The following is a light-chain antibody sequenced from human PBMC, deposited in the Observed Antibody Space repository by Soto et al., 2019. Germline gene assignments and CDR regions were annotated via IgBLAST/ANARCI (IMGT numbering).Light chain of an antibody. V-gene: IGKV3-11*01. J-gene: IGKJ4*01. CDR2: DAS. Sequence: DIVLTQSPGTVSLSPGERASLSCKASQTVDTFLAWYQQKPGQPPRLLMYDASRRITGVPARFSGSGSGTDFNLTITSLEPEDVAVYYCQQRYNWPVTFGAGTRVEI. CDR3: QQRYNWPVT. CDR1: QTVDTF.